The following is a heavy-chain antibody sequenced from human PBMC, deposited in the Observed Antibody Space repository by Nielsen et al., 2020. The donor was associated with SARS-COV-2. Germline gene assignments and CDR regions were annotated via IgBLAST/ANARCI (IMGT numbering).Heavy chain of an antibody. D-gene: IGHD4-17*01. CDR1: GGSISSNSYY. J-gene: IGHJ5*02. CDR2: IYYSGST. V-gene: IGHV4-39*01. CDR3: ARHGYGDYVGWFDP. Sequence: SETLSLTCTVSGGSISSNSYYWDWIRQPPGKGLEWIGNIYYSGSTYYNPSLRSRVTISVDTSKNQFSLNLSSVTAAGTAVYYCARHGYGDYVGWFDPWGQGTLVTVSS.